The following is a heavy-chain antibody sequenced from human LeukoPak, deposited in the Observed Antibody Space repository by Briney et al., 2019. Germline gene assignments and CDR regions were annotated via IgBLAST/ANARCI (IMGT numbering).Heavy chain of an antibody. CDR1: GFGFNNYG. V-gene: IGHV3-30*02. CDR2: IRYDGSDK. J-gene: IGHJ4*02. Sequence: GGSLRLSCAASGFGFNNYGMHWVRQAPGKGLEWVAFIRYDGSDKYYADSVKGRFTISGDNSKKNLFLQMNSLTTEDTAVYYCAKDRVYDISGYFDHWGQGTLVTVSS. D-gene: IGHD3-22*01. CDR3: AKDRVYDISGYFDH.